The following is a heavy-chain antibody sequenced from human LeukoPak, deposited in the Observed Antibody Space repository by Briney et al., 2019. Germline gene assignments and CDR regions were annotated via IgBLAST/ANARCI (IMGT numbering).Heavy chain of an antibody. CDR1: GVPLSSSNSY. D-gene: IGHD3/OR15-3a*01. Sequence: AEPLSLTCTVSGVPLSSSNSYWRWIRQPPGRGLVWIGSIYYSGNTYYNASLKSQVSISIDTSKNQFSLRLTSVTAADTAVYYCARQTGSGLFILPGGQGTLVTVSS. V-gene: IGHV4-39*01. J-gene: IGHJ4*02. CDR2: IYYSGNT. CDR3: ARQTGSGLFILP.